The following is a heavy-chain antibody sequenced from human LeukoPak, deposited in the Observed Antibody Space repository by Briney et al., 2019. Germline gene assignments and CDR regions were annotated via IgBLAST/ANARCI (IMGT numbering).Heavy chain of an antibody. Sequence: GGSLRLSCAASGFTFSSYAMSWIRQAPGKGLEWVSAIIGSNTNTYYADSVKGRFTISRDDSKNTVYLQMDSLRAEDTAMYYCARDRGDYSDYSDFFDAWGQGTLVTVSS. D-gene: IGHD4-11*01. J-gene: IGHJ4*02. CDR1: GFTFSSYA. CDR2: IIGSNTNT. V-gene: IGHV3-23*01. CDR3: ARDRGDYSDYSDFFDA.